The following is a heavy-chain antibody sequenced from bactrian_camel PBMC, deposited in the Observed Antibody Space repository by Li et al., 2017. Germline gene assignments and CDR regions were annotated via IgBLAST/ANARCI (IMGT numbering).Heavy chain of an antibody. CDR2: IERDSSVT. J-gene: IGHJ4*01. CDR1: GFTFSNAV. D-gene: IGHD1*01. V-gene: IGHV3S6*01. Sequence: HVQLVESGRGLVQPGGSLRLSCAASGFTFSNAVMFWVRQAPGKGLEWVSGIERDSSVTPYLESVKGRFTISRDNAKNTLYLQLNGLKTEGTATYYCADVFRGGAGKGTQVTVS.